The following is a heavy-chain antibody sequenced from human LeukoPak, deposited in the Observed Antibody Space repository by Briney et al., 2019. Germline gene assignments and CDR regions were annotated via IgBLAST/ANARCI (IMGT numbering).Heavy chain of an antibody. Sequence: GASVKVSCKASGYTFTDYYIHWVRQAPGQGLEWMGGIIPIFGTANYAQKFQGRVTITADESTSTAYMELSSLRSEDTAVYYCARDLGDGYNSFGYWGQGTLVTVSS. J-gene: IGHJ4*02. CDR2: IIPIFGTA. D-gene: IGHD5-24*01. V-gene: IGHV1-69*13. CDR1: GYTFTDYY. CDR3: ARDLGDGYNSFGY.